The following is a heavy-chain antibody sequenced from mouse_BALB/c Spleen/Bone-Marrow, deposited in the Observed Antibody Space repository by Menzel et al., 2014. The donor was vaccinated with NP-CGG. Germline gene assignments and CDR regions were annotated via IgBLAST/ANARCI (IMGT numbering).Heavy chain of an antibody. CDR2: IRNKANGYTI. V-gene: IGHV7-3*02. Sequence: EVQVVESGGGLVQPGGSLRLPCTTSGFTFTDYYMSWVRQPPGKALEWLVFIRNKANGYTIEYSASVKGRFTISRDNSQNILYLQMNTLRAEDSATYYCARDYYLAYWGQGTLVTVSA. J-gene: IGHJ3*01. D-gene: IGHD2-1*01. CDR3: ARDYYLAY. CDR1: GFTFTDYY.